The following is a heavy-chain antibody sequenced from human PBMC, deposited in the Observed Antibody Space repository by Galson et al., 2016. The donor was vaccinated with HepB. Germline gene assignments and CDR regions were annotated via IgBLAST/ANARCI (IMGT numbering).Heavy chain of an antibody. Sequence: SLRLSCAASGFTFSNYGMHWVRQAPGKGLEWVAVVGDDGSNKYYGDSVKGRFTIFRDNSKNTLYLQMNSLRAEDTAVYYCARGARSGTYYTILNYYFEYWGQGTLVTVSS. CDR2: VGDDGSNK. CDR1: GFTFSNYG. V-gene: IGHV3-33*01. CDR3: ARGARSGTYYTILNYYFEY. D-gene: IGHD1-26*01. J-gene: IGHJ4*02.